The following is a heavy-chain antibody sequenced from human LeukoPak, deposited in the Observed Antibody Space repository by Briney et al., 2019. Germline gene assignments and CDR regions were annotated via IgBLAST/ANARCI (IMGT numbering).Heavy chain of an antibody. J-gene: IGHJ4*02. V-gene: IGHV3-30*02. CDR3: ARGVLGVKPLDY. D-gene: IGHD3-10*01. CDR1: GFNFRRYG. Sequence: PGGSLRLSCAASGFNFRRYGLHWVRQAPGKSLEWVAFLWSDGSNTNYADSVKGRFTISRDDSNNTLYLQMNSLEAADTAVYYCARGVLGVKPLDYWGQGTLVTVSS. CDR2: LWSDGSNT.